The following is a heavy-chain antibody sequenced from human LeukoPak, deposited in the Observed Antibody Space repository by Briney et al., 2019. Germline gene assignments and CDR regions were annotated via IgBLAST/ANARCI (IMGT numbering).Heavy chain of an antibody. D-gene: IGHD6-19*01. V-gene: IGHV4-59*01. CDR2: IYYSGST. CDR3: ASSYSSGWQYYYYYYMDV. Sequence: SETLSLTCTVSGGSISSYYWSWIRQPPGKGLEWIGYIYYSGSTNYNPSLKSRVTISVDTSKNQFSLKLSSVTAADTAVYYCASSYSSGWQYYYYYYMDVWGKGTTVTVSS. J-gene: IGHJ6*03. CDR1: GGSISSYY.